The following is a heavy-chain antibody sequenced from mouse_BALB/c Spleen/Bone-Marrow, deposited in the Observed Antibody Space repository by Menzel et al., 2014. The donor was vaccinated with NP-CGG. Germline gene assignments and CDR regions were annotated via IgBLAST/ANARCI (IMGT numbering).Heavy chain of an antibody. J-gene: IGHJ3*01. CDR2: IHPSDSET. Sequence: QVQLQQSGSELVTPGASVKLSCKASGYSFTNYWMNWVKQRPGQGLEWIGMIHPSDSETRLNQKFKDKATLTVDKSSSTAYMQLSSPTSDDPAVYYCARFGNYEVFAYWGQGTLFTVST. CDR1: GYSFTNYW. V-gene: IGHV1-74*01. D-gene: IGHD2-1*01. CDR3: ARFGNYEVFAY.